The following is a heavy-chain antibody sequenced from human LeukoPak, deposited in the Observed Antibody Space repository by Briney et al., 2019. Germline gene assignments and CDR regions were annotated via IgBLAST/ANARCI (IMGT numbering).Heavy chain of an antibody. Sequence: PGRSLRLSCAASGFTFSHYAMSWVRQAPGKGLEWVSGISGSGGSTYYADSVKGRFTISRDNSKNTLYLQMNSLRAEDTAVYYCAKEGIVAYYYYYMDVWGKGTTVTVSS. CDR2: ISGSGGST. J-gene: IGHJ6*03. D-gene: IGHD1-26*01. CDR1: GFTFSHYA. V-gene: IGHV3-23*01. CDR3: AKEGIVAYYYYYMDV.